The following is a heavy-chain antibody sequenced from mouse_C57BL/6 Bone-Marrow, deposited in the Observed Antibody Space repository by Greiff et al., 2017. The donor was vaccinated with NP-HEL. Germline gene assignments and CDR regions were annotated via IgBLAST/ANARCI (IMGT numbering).Heavy chain of an antibody. Sequence: QVQLQQPGAELVKPGASVKLSCKASGYTFTSYWMQWVKQRPGQGLEWIGEIDPSDSYTNYNHKFKGKATLTVDTSSSTAYMQLSSLTSEDSAVYYCAREGWLLLAWFAYWGQGTLVTVSA. J-gene: IGHJ3*01. CDR3: AREGWLLLAWFAY. D-gene: IGHD2-3*01. CDR2: IDPSDSYT. V-gene: IGHV1-50*01. CDR1: GYTFTSYW.